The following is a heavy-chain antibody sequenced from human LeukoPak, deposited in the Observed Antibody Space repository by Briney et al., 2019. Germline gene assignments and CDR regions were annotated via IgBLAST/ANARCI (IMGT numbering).Heavy chain of an antibody. Sequence: PSETLSLTCTVSGGSISSGGYYWSWIRQHPGKGLEWIGYIYYSGSTYYNPSLKSRVTISVDTSKNQFSLKLSSVTAADTAVYYCVRGGIAAAGDFDYWGQGTLVTVSS. V-gene: IGHV4-31*03. CDR1: GGSISSGGYY. CDR3: VRGGIAAAGDFDY. D-gene: IGHD6-13*01. CDR2: IYYSGST. J-gene: IGHJ4*02.